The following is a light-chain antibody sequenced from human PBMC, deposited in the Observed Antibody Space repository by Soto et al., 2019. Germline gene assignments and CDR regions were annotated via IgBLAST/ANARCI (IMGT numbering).Light chain of an antibody. J-gene: IGKJ1*01. CDR1: QTISSW. CDR2: KAS. CDR3: QQYNDYYT. Sequence: DIQMTQSPSTLSASVGERVTITCRASQTISSWLAWYQQKPGKAPKLLIYKASSLESGVPSRFSGSGSGTEFTLSISSLQPDYFATYYCQQYNDYYTFGQGTKVEIK. V-gene: IGKV1-5*03.